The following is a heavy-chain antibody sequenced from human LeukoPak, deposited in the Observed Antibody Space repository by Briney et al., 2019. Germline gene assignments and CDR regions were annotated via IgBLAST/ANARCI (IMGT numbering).Heavy chain of an antibody. Sequence: SETLSLTCAVYGESFSAYYWTWIRQPPGKGLEWIGSIYYSGSSYYNPSLKSRVTISVDTSKNQFSLKLSSVTAADTAVYYCARHVGTQYSSSWAHWYFDLWGRGTLVTVSS. CDR3: ARHVGTQYSSSWAHWYFDL. V-gene: IGHV4-34*01. CDR2: IYYSGSS. D-gene: IGHD6-13*01. CDR1: GESFSAYY. J-gene: IGHJ2*01.